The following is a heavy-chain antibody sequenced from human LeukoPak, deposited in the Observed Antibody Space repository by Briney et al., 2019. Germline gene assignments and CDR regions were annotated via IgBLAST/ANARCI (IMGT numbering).Heavy chain of an antibody. CDR3: ARDEYTLTGDFYYYYYYMDV. J-gene: IGHJ6*03. CDR1: GFTFSSYA. V-gene: IGHV3-30*04. Sequence: GGSLRLSCAASGFTFSSYAMHWVRQAPGKGLEWVAVISYDGSNKYYADSVKGRFTISRDNSKNTLYLQMNSLRAEDTAVYYCARDEYTLTGDFYYYYYYMDVWGKGTTVTVSS. CDR2: ISYDGSNK. D-gene: IGHD7-27*01.